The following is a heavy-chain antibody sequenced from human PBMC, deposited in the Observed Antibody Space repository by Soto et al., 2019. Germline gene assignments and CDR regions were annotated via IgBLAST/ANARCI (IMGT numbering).Heavy chain of an antibody. J-gene: IGHJ2*01. D-gene: IGHD3-22*01. V-gene: IGHV1-2*04. CDR2: INPNSGGT. Sequence: ASVKVSCKASRYTFTGYYMHWVRQAPGQGLEWMGWINPNSGGTNYAQKFQGWVTMTRDTSISTAYMELSRPRSDDTAVYYCAVYDSSGDGAFDLWGRGTLVTVSS. CDR1: RYTFTGYY. CDR3: AVYDSSGDGAFDL.